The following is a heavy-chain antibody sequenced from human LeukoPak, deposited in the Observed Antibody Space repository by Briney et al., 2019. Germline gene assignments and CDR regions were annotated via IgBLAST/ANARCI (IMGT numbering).Heavy chain of an antibody. V-gene: IGHV4-38-2*01. CDR2: VYHSGST. CDR1: GYSISSGYY. CDR3: ARGLMWAAAGFDY. Sequence: PSETLSLTCAVSGYSISSGYYWGWIRQHPGKGLEWIGSVYHSGSTYYNPSLKSRVTISVDTSKNQFSLKLSSVTAADTAVYYCARGLMWAAAGFDYWGQGILVTVSS. D-gene: IGHD6-13*01. J-gene: IGHJ4*02.